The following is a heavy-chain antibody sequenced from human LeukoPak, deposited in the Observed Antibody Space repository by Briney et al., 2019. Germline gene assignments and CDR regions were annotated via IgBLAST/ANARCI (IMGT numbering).Heavy chain of an antibody. J-gene: IGHJ4*02. D-gene: IGHD6-13*01. Sequence: PGGSLRLSCATSGFTFSSYSMNWVRQAPGKGLEWVSSISSSSSYIYYADSVKGRYTISRDNAKNTLYLQMNSLRAEDTAVYYCARGAAAGTRAFDYWGQGTLVTVSS. CDR1: GFTFSSYS. CDR2: ISSSSSYI. V-gene: IGHV3-21*04. CDR3: ARGAAAGTRAFDY.